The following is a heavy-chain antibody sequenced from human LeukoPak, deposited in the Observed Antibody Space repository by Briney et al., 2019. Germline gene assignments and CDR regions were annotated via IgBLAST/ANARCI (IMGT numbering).Heavy chain of an antibody. V-gene: IGHV4-61*02. D-gene: IGHD6-13*01. CDR1: GGSISSSSYY. J-gene: IGHJ4*02. CDR3: ARERSSSYYAFDY. Sequence: SETLSLTCTVSGGSISSSSYYWGWIRQPAGKGLEWIGRIYTSGSTNYNPSLKSRVTMPVDTSKNQFSLKVSSVTAADTAVYYCARERSSSYYAFDYWGQGTLVTVSS. CDR2: IYTSGST.